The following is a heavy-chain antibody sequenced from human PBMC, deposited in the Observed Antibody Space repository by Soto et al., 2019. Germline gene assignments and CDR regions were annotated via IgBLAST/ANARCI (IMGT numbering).Heavy chain of an antibody. V-gene: IGHV3-23*01. CDR2: ISGSGGST. D-gene: IGHD5-18*01. J-gene: IGHJ3*02. Sequence: GGSLRLSCAASGFTFSSYAMSWVRQAPGKGLEWVSAISGSGGSTYYADSVKGRFTISRDNSKNTLYLQMNSLRAEDTAIYYCAKDRSVDTAQGMAAFDIWGQGTMVTVSS. CDR1: GFTFSSYA. CDR3: AKDRSVDTAQGMAAFDI.